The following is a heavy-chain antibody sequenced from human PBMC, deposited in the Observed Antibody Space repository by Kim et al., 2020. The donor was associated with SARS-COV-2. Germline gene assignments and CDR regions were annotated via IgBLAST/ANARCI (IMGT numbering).Heavy chain of an antibody. D-gene: IGHD3-22*01. V-gene: IGHV3-49*03. J-gene: IGHJ6*02. CDR2: IRSKAYGGTT. Sequence: GGSLRLSCTASGFTFGDYAMSWFRQAPGKGLEWVGFIRSKAYGGTTEYAASVKGRFTISRDDSKSIAYLQMNSLKTEDTAVYYCTGSSGYYNYYGMDVWGQGTTVTVSS. CDR1: GFTFGDYA. CDR3: TGSSGYYNYYGMDV.